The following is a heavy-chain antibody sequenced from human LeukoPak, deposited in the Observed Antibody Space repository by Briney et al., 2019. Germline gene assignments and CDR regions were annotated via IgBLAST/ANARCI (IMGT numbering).Heavy chain of an antibody. J-gene: IGHJ4*02. D-gene: IGHD6-19*01. CDR3: ARDSGSGWIDY. CDR2: ISSSSSYI. V-gene: IGHV3-21*01. CDR1: RFTFSSYS. Sequence: PGGSLRLSCAASRFTFSSYSMNWVRQAPGKGLEWVSSISSSSSYIYYADSVKGRFTISRDNAKNSLYLQMNSLRAEDTAVYYCARDSGSGWIDYWGQGTLVTVSS.